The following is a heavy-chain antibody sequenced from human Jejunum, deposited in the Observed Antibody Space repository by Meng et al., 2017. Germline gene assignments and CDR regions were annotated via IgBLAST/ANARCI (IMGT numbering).Heavy chain of an antibody. CDR1: GGSISGYY. Sequence: QVQLQESGPGLVKPSETLSLTCTVSGGSISGYYGSWIRQPPGKGLEWIGYIYYSGNPNHNPSPKSRVTISVDTSKNQFSLKLRSVTAADTAIYYCAIGGTYCSGGSCYGPWGQGTLVTVSS. D-gene: IGHD2-15*01. V-gene: IGHV4-59*01. J-gene: IGHJ5*02. CDR2: IYYSGNP. CDR3: AIGGTYCSGGSCYGP.